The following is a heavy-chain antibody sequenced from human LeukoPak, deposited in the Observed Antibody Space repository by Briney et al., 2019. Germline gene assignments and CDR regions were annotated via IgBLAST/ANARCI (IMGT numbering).Heavy chain of an antibody. CDR1: GFTFSNYA. D-gene: IGHD3-3*01. CDR3: AQEGGLRAYDLKY. J-gene: IGHJ4*02. CDR2: ISFDGGRT. Sequence: GGSLRLSCAASGFTFSNYAMSWVRQAPGEGLQWVSTISFDGGRTYYAGSVEGRFTISRDNSKDTLYLQMNSLRVEDRAVYYCAQEGGLRAYDLKYWGQGTLVTVSS. V-gene: IGHV3-23*01.